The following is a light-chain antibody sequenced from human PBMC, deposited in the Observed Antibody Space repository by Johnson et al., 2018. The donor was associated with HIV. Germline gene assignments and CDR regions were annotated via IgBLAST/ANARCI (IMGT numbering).Light chain of an antibody. V-gene: IGLV1-51*02. CDR1: NSNIGNNY. J-gene: IGLJ1*01. CDR3: GTWDTSLSAGGV. Sequence: QSVLTQPPSVYAAPGQKVTISCSGSNSNIGNNYVSWFQQLPGTAPKLLIYENNKRPSGIPDRFSGSKSGTSATLGITGLQTGDEADYYCGTWDTSLSAGGVFGTGTKVTVL. CDR2: ENN.